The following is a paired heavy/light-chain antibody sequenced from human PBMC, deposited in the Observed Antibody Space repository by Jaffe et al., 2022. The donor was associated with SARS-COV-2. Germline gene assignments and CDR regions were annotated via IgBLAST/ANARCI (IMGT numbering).Light chain of an antibody. CDR3: SSYTKIPTPLSM. CDR2: AVN. CDR1: SSDVGDYNF. J-gene: IGLJ3*02. V-gene: IGLV2-14*01. Sequence: QSALTQPASVSGSPGQTITISCTGTSSDVGDYNFVSWYQHHPGRAPKLIIYAVNNRPSGVPNRFSGSKSGNTASLTISGLQAEDEADYYCSSYTKIPTPLSMFGGGTKLTVL.
Heavy chain of an antibody. J-gene: IGHJ4*02. D-gene: IGHD3-3*01. V-gene: IGHV3-30*04. CDR2: VSNDGSKK. Sequence: QLQLVESGGGVVQPGRSLRLSCAASGFMFSRYPMHWVRQAPGKGLEWVAVVSNDGSKKNYADSVTGRFTISRDNSKNTLYLQMDSLRVEDTAVYYCARDRWDDFWSGYFYYWGQGTPVTVSS. CDR1: GFMFSRYP. CDR3: ARDRWDDFWSGYFYY.